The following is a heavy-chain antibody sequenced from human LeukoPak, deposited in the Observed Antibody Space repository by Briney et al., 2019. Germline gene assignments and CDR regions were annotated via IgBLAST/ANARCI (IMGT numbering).Heavy chain of an antibody. CDR3: ARDFSASGSYYKWDNWFDP. CDR1: GGSISSSSYY. D-gene: IGHD3-10*01. J-gene: IGHJ5*02. Sequence: SETLSLTCTVSGGSISSSSYYWGWIRQPPGKGLECIGNIYYSGSTYYNPSLKSRVTISVDTSKNQFSLKLSSVTAADTAVYYCARDFSASGSYYKWDNWFDPWGQGTLVTVSS. CDR2: IYYSGST. V-gene: IGHV4-39*02.